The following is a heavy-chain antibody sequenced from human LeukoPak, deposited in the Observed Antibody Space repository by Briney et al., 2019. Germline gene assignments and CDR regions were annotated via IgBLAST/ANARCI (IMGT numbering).Heavy chain of an antibody. CDR1: GFTFSRFG. Sequence: PGGSLRLSCTVSGFTFSRFGMHGVRQAPGKGLEWVAVISYDGSNKYYAVSVKGRFTISRDNSKNTLYLQMNSLRAKDTAVYYCARDLVYYYGSERPMDVWGKGTTVTFSS. D-gene: IGHD3-10*01. V-gene: IGHV3-30*19. CDR3: ARDLVYYYGSERPMDV. J-gene: IGHJ6*03. CDR2: ISYDGSNK.